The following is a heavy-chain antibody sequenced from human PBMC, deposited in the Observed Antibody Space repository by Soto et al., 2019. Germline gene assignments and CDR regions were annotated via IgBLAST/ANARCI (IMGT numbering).Heavy chain of an antibody. CDR1: GFTFDNFA. CDR2: ISFSGFTT. V-gene: IGHV3-23*01. D-gene: IGHD3-16*02. CDR3: AKAGLRLEELSKRGPFDY. Sequence: GGSLRLSCAATGFTFDNFAMSWVRLAPGKGLEWVSSISFSGFTTYYTDSVKGRFTISRDNSGNTLYLQMNSLRAEDTAVYYCAKAGLRLEELSKRGPFDYWGQGSLVTVSS. J-gene: IGHJ4*02.